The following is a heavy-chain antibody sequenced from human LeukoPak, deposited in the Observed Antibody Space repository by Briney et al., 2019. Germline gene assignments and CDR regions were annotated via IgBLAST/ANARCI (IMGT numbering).Heavy chain of an antibody. CDR2: ISYDGSNK. CDR1: GFTFSSYA. J-gene: IGHJ6*02. D-gene: IGHD4-17*01. V-gene: IGHV3-30*04. CDR3: ASGGDYVFGYYYGMDV. Sequence: GGSLRLSCAASGFTFSSYAMHWVRQAPGKGLEWVAVISYDGSNKYYADSVKGRFTISRDNSKNTLYLQMNSLRAEDTAVYYCASGGDYVFGYYYGMDVWGQGTTVTVSS.